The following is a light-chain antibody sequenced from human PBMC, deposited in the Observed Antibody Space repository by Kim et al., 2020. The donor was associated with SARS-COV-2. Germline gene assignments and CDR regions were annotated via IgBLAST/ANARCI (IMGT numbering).Light chain of an antibody. J-gene: IGKJ5*01. CDR2: KTS. CDR1: QTINNW. CDR3: QQYDTHVIT. Sequence: ASVGDTVPITCRASQTINNWLAWYQQQPGTAPKLLISKTSSLQSGVPSRFSGSGSGTEFTLTIKSLQPKDFATYYCQQYDTHVITFGQGTRLEIK. V-gene: IGKV1-5*03.